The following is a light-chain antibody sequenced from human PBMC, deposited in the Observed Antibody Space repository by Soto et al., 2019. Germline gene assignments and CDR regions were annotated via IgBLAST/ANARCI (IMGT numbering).Light chain of an antibody. J-gene: IGLJ7*01. CDR3: QTWGTGIAV. CDR1: SGHISYA. V-gene: IGLV4-69*01. Sequence: QSVLTQSPSASASLGASVKLTCTLSSGHISYAIAWHQQQPEKGPRYLMKLNSDGSHSKGDEIPDRFSGSSSGAERYLTISSLQSEDEADYYCQTWGTGIAVFGGGTQLTVL. CDR2: LNSDGSH.